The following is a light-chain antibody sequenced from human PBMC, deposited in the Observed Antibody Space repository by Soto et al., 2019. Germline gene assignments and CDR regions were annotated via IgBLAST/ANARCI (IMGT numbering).Light chain of an antibody. CDR2: GAS. V-gene: IGKV3-15*01. Sequence: EIVMTQSPATLSVSPGERATLSCRASQSVSSNLAWYQQKPGQAPRLLIYGASTRATGIPARFSGSGSGTEFTLSISSLQSEDFAVYYCHQYNNWPPWTFGQGDQGGNQT. J-gene: IGKJ1*01. CDR3: HQYNNWPPWT. CDR1: QSVSSN.